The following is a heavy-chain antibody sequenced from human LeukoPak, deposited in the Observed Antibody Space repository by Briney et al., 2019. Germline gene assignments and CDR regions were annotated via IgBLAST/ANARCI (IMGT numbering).Heavy chain of an antibody. D-gene: IGHD6-6*01. CDR3: ARGSSSHYYMDV. CDR2: ISRSSTAV. V-gene: IGHV3-48*04. J-gene: IGHJ6*03. CDR1: GFTFDTYN. Sequence: GGSLRLSCAASGFTFDTYNMNWVRQAPGKGLEWVSYISRSSTAVNYADFVEGRFIISRDNAKNSLYLQMNSLRAEDSAVYYCARGSSSHYYMDVWGKGTTVTVSS.